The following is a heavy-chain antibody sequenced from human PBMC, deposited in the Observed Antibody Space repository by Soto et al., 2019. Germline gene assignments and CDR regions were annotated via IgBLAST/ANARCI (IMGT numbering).Heavy chain of an antibody. CDR1: GGSFSGYY. V-gene: IGHV4-34*01. J-gene: IGHJ4*02. Sequence: SETLSLTCAVYGGSFSGYYWSWIRQPPGKGLEWIGEINHSGSTNYNPSLKSRVTISVDTSKNQFSLKLSSVTAADTAVYYCARWGTPDEYYFDYWGQGTLVTVSS. D-gene: IGHD3-16*01. CDR3: ARWGTPDEYYFDY. CDR2: INHSGST.